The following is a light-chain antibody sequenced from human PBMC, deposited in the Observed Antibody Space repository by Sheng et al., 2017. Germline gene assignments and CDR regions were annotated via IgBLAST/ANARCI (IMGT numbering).Light chain of an antibody. Sequence: QSALAQPASVAGSPGQSITISCTGTSSDVGIYNLVSWYQQHPGKAPKLMIYEVTKRPSGVSNRFSGSKSGNTASLTISGLQAEDEADYYCCSYAGVSTFEVFGGGTKLTVL. CDR1: SSDVGIYNL. V-gene: IGLV2-23*02. CDR2: EVT. J-gene: IGLJ3*02. CDR3: CSYAGVSTFEV.